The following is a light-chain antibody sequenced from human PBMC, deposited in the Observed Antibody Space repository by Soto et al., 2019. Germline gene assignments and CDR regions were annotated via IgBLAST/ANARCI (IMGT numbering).Light chain of an antibody. V-gene: IGKV3-15*01. Sequence: EIVMTQSPGTLSLSPGERATLSCRASQSVSNTLAWFQQKPGQAPRLLIYDTSTRATGIPARFSGSGSGTEFTLTISSLQSEDFAVYYCQQYSMWLWTFGQGTKVDIK. CDR2: DTS. CDR3: QQYSMWLWT. CDR1: QSVSNT. J-gene: IGKJ1*01.